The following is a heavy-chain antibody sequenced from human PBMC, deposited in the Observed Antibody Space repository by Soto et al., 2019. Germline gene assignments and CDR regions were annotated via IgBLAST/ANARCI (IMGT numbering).Heavy chain of an antibody. CDR1: GDSVSSNSAA. J-gene: IGHJ4*02. D-gene: IGHD6-13*01. CDR3: ARGAVAAALLGY. Sequence: SQTLSLTCAISGDSVSSNSAAWNWIRQSPSRGLEWLGRTYYRSKWYNDYAVSVQSRITINPDTPKNQFSLQLNSVTPDDTAVYYCARGAVAAALLGYWGQGTPVTVSS. V-gene: IGHV6-1*01. CDR2: TYYRSKWYN.